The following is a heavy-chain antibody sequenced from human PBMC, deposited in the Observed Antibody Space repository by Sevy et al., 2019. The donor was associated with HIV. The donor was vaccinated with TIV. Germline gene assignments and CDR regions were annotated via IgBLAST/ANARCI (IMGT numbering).Heavy chain of an antibody. V-gene: IGHV3-48*01. D-gene: IGHD6-13*01. CDR1: GFTFSSYS. J-gene: IGHJ5*02. CDR2: ISSSSSTI. CDR3: ARELQGIAAAGTLSWFDP. Sequence: GGSLRLSCAASGFTFSSYSMNWVRQAPGKGLEWVSYISSSSSTIYYADSVKGRFTISRDNAKNSLYLQMNSLIAEDTAVYYCARELQGIAAAGTLSWFDPWGQGTLVTVSS.